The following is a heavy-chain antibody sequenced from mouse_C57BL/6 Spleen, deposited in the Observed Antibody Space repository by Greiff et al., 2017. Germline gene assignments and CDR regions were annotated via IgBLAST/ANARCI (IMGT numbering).Heavy chain of an antibody. J-gene: IGHJ4*01. CDR2: INPGSGGT. CDR1: GFAFTNYL. Sequence: QVQLKQSGAELVRPGTSVKVSCKASGFAFTNYLIEWVKQRPGQGLEWIGVINPGSGGTNYNEKFKGKATLTADKSSSTAYMQLSSLTSEDSAVYFCAGLEGTYYAMDYWGKGTTVTVSS. D-gene: IGHD2-14*01. V-gene: IGHV1-54*01. CDR3: AGLEGTYYAMDY.